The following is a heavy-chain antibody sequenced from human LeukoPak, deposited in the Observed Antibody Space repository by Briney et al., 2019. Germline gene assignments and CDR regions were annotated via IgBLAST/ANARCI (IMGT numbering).Heavy chain of an antibody. D-gene: IGHD6-19*01. CDR2: IKSRTDGGIT. CDR1: GFTFCSAW. V-gene: IGHV3-15*01. Sequence: GGSLRLFCAASGFTFCSAWMIWVRQAPGKGLEWVGRIKSRTDGGITDYAASVKGSFTISRDDSKNALYLQMNSLQTEDTAVYYCSTSVAGSGSPWGQGTLVTVSS. CDR3: STSVAGSGSP. J-gene: IGHJ5*02.